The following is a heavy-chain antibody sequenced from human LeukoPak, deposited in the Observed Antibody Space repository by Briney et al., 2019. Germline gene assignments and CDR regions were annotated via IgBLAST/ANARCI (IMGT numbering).Heavy chain of an antibody. V-gene: IGHV3-21*04. CDR3: ARRAGAYSHPYDY. D-gene: IGHD4/OR15-4a*01. CDR1: GFTFSSYS. CDR2: ISSSSSYI. J-gene: IGHJ4*02. Sequence: GGTLRLSCAASGFTFSSYSMNWVRQAPGKGLEWVSSISSSSSYIYYADSVKGRFTISRDNAKNSLYLQMNSLRAEDTAVYYCARRAGAYSHPYDYWGQGTLVTVSS.